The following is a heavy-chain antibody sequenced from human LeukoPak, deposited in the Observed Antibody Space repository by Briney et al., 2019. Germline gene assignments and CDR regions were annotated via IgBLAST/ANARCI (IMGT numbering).Heavy chain of an antibody. CDR2: IKQDGSEK. Sequence: GGSLRLSCAASGFTFSSYWMSWVRQAPGKGLEWVANIKQDGSEKYYVDSVKGRFTISRDNAKNSLYLQMNSLRAEDTAVYYCARGGTGYSSGWSNYRGQGTLVTVSS. D-gene: IGHD6-19*01. J-gene: IGHJ4*02. CDR3: ARGGTGYSSGWSNY. CDR1: GFTFSSYW. V-gene: IGHV3-7*01.